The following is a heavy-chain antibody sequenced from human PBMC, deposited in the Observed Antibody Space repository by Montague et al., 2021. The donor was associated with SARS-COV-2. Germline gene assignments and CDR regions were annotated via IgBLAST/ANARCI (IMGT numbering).Heavy chain of an antibody. J-gene: IGHJ5*02. D-gene: IGHD2-21*01. CDR2: KGRT. Sequence: KGRTNYNPSLKSRVTISVDTSNNYFSLRLSSVTAEDTAVYYCVRDTQYCDENDWDDWFDPWGQGTLATVSS. V-gene: IGHV4-61*03. CDR3: VRDTQYCDENDWDDWFDP.